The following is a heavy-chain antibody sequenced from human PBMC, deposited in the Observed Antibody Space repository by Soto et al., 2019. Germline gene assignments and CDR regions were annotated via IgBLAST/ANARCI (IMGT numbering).Heavy chain of an antibody. CDR3: ARRYGGNFDY. D-gene: IGHD1-26*01. V-gene: IGHV4-59*01. Sequence: SETLSLTCTISSGSISSYYWSWIRQPPGKGLEWIGYIYYSGSTNYNPSLKSRVTISVDTSKNQFSLKLSSVTAADTAVYYCARRYGGNFDYWGQGTLVTVSS. CDR2: IYYSGST. CDR1: SGSISSYY. J-gene: IGHJ4*02.